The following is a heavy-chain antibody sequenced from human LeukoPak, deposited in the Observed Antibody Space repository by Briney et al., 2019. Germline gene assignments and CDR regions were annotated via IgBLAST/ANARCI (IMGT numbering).Heavy chain of an antibody. V-gene: IGHV1-69*13. CDR2: IIPKYSAS. Sequence: GASVKVSCKASGGSFSDYPINWVRQAPGQGLEWLGGIIPKYSASNYAQAFQGRVTITADQSTNTVYMEMSGQRPDDTVVYYCVRPDRILGVLAAFDAWGQGTLVAVSS. CDR3: VRPDRILGVLAAFDA. D-gene: IGHD3-3*02. J-gene: IGHJ3*01. CDR1: GGSFSDYP.